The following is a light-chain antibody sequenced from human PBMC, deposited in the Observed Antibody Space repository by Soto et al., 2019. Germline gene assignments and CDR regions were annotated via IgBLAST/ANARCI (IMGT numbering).Light chain of an antibody. CDR1: QIVNSND. Sequence: EIVLTQSPDTLYLSPGERATLSCRASQIVNSNDLAWYKHKPGQAPRLLIYGASSRPGGIPDKFSGSGSGTDFTFIINRREPEDFAVYYFQQYDRSPYTFGQGTKLEI. CDR3: QQYDRSPYT. J-gene: IGKJ2*01. V-gene: IGKV3-20*01. CDR2: GAS.